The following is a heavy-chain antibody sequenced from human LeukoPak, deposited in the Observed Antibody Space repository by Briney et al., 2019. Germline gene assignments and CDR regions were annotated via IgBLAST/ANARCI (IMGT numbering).Heavy chain of an antibody. V-gene: IGHV6-1*01. Sequence: SQTLSLTCAISGDSVSSNSAAWNWIRQSPSRGLEWLGRTYYRSKWYNDYAVSVESRITINPDTSKNQFSLQLNSVTPEDTALELWGNIVVVWRDYWGQGTLVTVSS. CDR1: GDSVSSNSAA. J-gene: IGHJ4*02. CDR2: TYYRSKWYN. CDR3: GNIVVVWRDY. D-gene: IGHD2-15*01.